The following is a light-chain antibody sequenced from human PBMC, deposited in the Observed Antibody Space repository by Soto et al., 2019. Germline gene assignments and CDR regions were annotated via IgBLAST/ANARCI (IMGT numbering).Light chain of an antibody. CDR2: AAS. Sequence: AIRMTQSPSSLSASTGDRVTITCRASQGISSYLAWYQQKPGKAPKLLIYAASTLQSGVPSRLSGSGSGTDFTLTISCLQSEDFATYYCQQYYIYPLTFGQGTKVEIK. CDR1: QGISSY. V-gene: IGKV1-8*01. CDR3: QQYYIYPLT. J-gene: IGKJ1*01.